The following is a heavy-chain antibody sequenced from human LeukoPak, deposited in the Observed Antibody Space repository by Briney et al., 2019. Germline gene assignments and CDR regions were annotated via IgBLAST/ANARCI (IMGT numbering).Heavy chain of an antibody. V-gene: IGHV3-23*01. CDR2: ISGSGGST. Sequence: GGSLRLSCAASGFTFSSYAMSWVRQAPGKGLEWVSAISGSGGSTYYADSVKGRFTISRDNSKNTLYLQMNSLRAEDTAVYYCAKAIAAAGRTYGMDVWGQGTTVTVSS. D-gene: IGHD6-13*01. CDR3: AKAIAAAGRTYGMDV. CDR1: GFTFSSYA. J-gene: IGHJ6*02.